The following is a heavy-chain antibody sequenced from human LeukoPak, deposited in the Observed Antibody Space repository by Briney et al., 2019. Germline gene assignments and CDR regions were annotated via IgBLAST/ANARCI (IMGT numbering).Heavy chain of an antibody. D-gene: IGHD2-2*01. J-gene: IGHJ4*02. CDR2: INHSGST. CDR3: ARLFSTSCCLDY. V-gene: IGHV4-34*01. CDR1: GGSFSGYY. Sequence: SETLSLTCAVYGGSFSGYYWSWIRQPPGKWLEWIGEINHSGSTNYNPSLKSRVTISVDTSKNQFSLKLSSVTAADTAVYYCARLFSTSCCLDYWGQGTLVTVSS.